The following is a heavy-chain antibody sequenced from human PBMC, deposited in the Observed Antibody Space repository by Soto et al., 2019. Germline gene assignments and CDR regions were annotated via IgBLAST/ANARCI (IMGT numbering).Heavy chain of an antibody. CDR2: ISGSGGST. CDR1: GFTFSSYA. J-gene: IGHJ6*02. Sequence: GGSLRLSCAASGFTFSSYAMSWVRQAPGKGLEWVSAISGSGGSTYYADSVKGRFTSSRDKSQNTLYLQMNSLRAEDTAVSYCAKNLRRQPTQRPNYYGMDVWGQGTTVTVSS. D-gene: IGHD1-1*01. V-gene: IGHV3-23*01. CDR3: AKNLRRQPTQRPNYYGMDV.